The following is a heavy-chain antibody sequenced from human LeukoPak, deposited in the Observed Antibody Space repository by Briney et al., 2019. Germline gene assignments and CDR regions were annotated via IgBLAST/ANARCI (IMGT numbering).Heavy chain of an antibody. Sequence: ASVKVSCKASGYTFTGYYMHWVRQAPGQGLEWMGWINPNSGGTNYAQKFQGWVTTTRDTSISTAYMELSRLRSDDTAVYYCARGYDILTGYYPYFDYWAREPWSPSPQ. J-gene: IGHJ4*02. CDR1: GYTFTGYY. D-gene: IGHD3-9*01. CDR3: ARGYDILTGYYPYFDY. CDR2: INPNSGGT. V-gene: IGHV1-2*04.